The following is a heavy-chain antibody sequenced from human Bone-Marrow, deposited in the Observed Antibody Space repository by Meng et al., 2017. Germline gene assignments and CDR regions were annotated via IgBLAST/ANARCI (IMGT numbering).Heavy chain of an antibody. CDR2: INSDGSST. CDR1: GFTFSSYW. Sequence: GESLKISCAASGFTFSSYWMHWVRQAPGKGLVWVSRINSDGSSTSYADSVKGRFTISRDNAKNTLYLQMNSLRAEDTAVYYCARDNDAGSSGYYYVHDAFDICGQATMVTVSS. D-gene: IGHD3-22*01. J-gene: IGHJ3*02. CDR3: ARDNDAGSSGYYYVHDAFDI. V-gene: IGHV3-74*01.